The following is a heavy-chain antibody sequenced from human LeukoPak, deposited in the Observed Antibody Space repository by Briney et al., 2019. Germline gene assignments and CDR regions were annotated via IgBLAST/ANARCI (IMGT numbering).Heavy chain of an antibody. CDR1: GGSFSGYY. CDR2: INHSGST. Sequence: SETLSLTCAVYGGSFSGYYWSWIRQPPGKGLEWIGEINHSGSTNYNPSLKSRVTISVDTSKNQFTLKLSSVTAADTAVYYCARGRSWYYWGQGTLVTVSS. CDR3: ARGRSWYY. J-gene: IGHJ4*02. D-gene: IGHD6-13*01. V-gene: IGHV4-34*01.